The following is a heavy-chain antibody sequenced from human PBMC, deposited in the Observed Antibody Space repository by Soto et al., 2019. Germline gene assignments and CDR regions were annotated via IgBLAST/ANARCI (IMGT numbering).Heavy chain of an antibody. CDR3: AREHFDGLVSFDY. D-gene: IGHD3-9*01. CDR2: IDNDETSA. Sequence: GGSLRLSCPASNFIFSDFWMHWVRQAPGKGLVWVSRIDNDETSASYADSVKGRFTISRDNAKNTLFLQMNSLRAEDTAVYYCAREHFDGLVSFDYWGQGTLVTVSS. J-gene: IGHJ4*02. V-gene: IGHV3-74*01. CDR1: NFIFSDFW.